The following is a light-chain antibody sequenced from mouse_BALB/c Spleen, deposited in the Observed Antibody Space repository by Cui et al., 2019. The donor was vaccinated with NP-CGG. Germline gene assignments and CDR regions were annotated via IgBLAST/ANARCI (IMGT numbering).Light chain of an antibody. J-gene: IGLJ1*01. Sequence: QAVVTHKSAPTTSPGETVTLTCRSSTGAVTTSNYANWVQEKPDHLFTGLIGGTNNRAPGVPARFSGSLIGDKAALTITGAQTEDEAIYFCALWYSNHWVFGGGTKLTVL. CDR3: ALWYSNHWV. V-gene: IGLV1*01. CDR2: GTN. CDR1: TGAVTTSNY.